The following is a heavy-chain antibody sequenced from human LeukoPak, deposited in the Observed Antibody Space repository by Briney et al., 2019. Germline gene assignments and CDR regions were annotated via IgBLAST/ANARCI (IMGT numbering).Heavy chain of an antibody. D-gene: IGHD3-10*01. V-gene: IGHV1-46*01. CDR3: ARDTYHFGSGSYPSFDY. J-gene: IGHJ4*02. CDR2: LNPSGGSS. Sequence: ASVKVSCKASGYTVTIYYMHWVRQAPGQGLEWMAILNPSGGSSNYAQKFQGRATLTRATSTGTVYMELSSLRSDDTAVYYCARDTYHFGSGSYPSFDYWGQGTLVTVSS. CDR1: GYTVTIYY.